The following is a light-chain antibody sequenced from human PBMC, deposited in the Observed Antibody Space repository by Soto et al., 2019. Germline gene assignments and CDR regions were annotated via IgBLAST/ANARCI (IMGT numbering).Light chain of an antibody. CDR3: QTWGTGIRV. V-gene: IGLV4-69*01. J-gene: IGLJ1*01. CDR1: SGHSNYA. Sequence: QLVLTQSPSASASLGASVKLTCTLSSGHSNYAIAWHQQQPEKGPRYLMKVKSDGSHIKGDGIPDRFSGSSSGAERYLTISSLQFEDEADYYCQTWGTGIRVFGTGTKVTVL. CDR2: VKSDGSH.